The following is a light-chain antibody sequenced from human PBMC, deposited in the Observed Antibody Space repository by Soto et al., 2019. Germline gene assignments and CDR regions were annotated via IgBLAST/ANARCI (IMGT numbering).Light chain of an antibody. CDR1: SSDVGGYNY. V-gene: IGLV2-14*01. J-gene: IGLJ1*01. CDR3: SSYTSSSTHRYV. CDR2: EVS. Sequence: QSALTQPASVSGSPGQSITISCTGTSSDVGGYNYVSWYQQHPGKAPKLMIYEVSNRPSGVSNRFSGSKSGNTASLTISGLQAEDEDDYYCSSYTSSSTHRYVFGTGTKLTVL.